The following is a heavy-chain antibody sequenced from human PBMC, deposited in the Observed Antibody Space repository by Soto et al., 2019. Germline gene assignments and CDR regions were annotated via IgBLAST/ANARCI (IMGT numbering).Heavy chain of an antibody. CDR1: GGSISSYY. J-gene: IGHJ4*02. D-gene: IGHD4-17*01. CDR2: THYSGST. CDR3: ASATKDHGAPTTLDY. Sequence: PSETLSLTCTVSGGSISSYYWSWIRQSPGKGLEWIGYTHYSGSTNYNPSLKSRVTISLDTSKNQFSLNLSSVTAADTAVYYCASATKDHGAPTTLDYCDQGTLGTVSS. V-gene: IGHV4-59*08.